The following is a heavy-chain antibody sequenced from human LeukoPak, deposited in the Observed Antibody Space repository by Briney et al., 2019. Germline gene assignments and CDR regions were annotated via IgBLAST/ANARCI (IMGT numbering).Heavy chain of an antibody. V-gene: IGHV3-48*02. CDR1: GFTFSSYS. CDR3: ARDGGSSWYGKRHFDY. J-gene: IGHJ4*02. D-gene: IGHD6-13*01. Sequence: GGSLRLSCAASGFTFSSYSMNWVRQAPGKGLEWVSYISSSSSTIYYADSVKGRSTISRDNAKNSLYLQMNSLRDEDAAVYYCARDGGSSWYGKRHFDYWGQGTLVTVSS. CDR2: ISSSSSTI.